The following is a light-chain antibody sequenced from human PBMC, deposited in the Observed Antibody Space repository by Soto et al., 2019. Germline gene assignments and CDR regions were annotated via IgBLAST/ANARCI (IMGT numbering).Light chain of an antibody. J-gene: IGKJ1*01. Sequence: EIVLTHSPDTLSLSPGERATLSCRASLTVTNNYLAWYQQKAGQAPRLVIYDASTRATGIPDRFSASGSGTDFTLTISRLEPEDFAFYFCQQYASAPLTFGQGTKVEVK. CDR2: DAS. V-gene: IGKV3-20*01. CDR3: QQYASAPLT. CDR1: LTVTNNY.